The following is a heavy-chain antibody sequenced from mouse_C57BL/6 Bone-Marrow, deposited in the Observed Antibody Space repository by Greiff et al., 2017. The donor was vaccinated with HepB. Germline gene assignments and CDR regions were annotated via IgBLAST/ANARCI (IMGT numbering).Heavy chain of an antibody. V-gene: IGHV5-12*01. D-gene: IGHD4-1*01. CDR2: ISNGGGST. CDR3: ASRTGPYYAMDY. Sequence: EVKLVESGGGLVQPGGSLKLSCAASGFTFSDYYMYWVRQTPKKRLEWVAYISNGGGSTYYPDTVKGRFTISRDNAKKTLYLQMSRLKSEDKAMYYCASRTGPYYAMDYWGQGTSVTVSS. CDR1: GFTFSDYY. J-gene: IGHJ4*01.